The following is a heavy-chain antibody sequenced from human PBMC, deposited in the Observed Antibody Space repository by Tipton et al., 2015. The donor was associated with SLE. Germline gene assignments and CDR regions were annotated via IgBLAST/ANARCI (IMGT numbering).Heavy chain of an antibody. CDR3: ASPSSSWSD. D-gene: IGHD6-13*01. V-gene: IGHV4-39*07. CDR1: GGSISSGSHY. Sequence: TLSLTCTVSGGSISSGSHYWSWSRQPPGKGLEWIGSIYHSGSTYYNPSLKSRVTISVDTSKNQFSLKLSSVTAADTAVYYCASPSSSWSDWGQGTLVTVSS. CDR2: IYHSGST. J-gene: IGHJ4*02.